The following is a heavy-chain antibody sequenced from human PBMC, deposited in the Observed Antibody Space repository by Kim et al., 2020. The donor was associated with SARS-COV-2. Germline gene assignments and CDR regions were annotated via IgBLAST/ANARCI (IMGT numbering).Heavy chain of an antibody. D-gene: IGHD3-9*01. CDR1: GFTFSSYE. V-gene: IGHV3-48*03. J-gene: IGHJ6*02. CDR3: ATLSPGTSILTGYYYYYYGMDV. Sequence: GGSLRLSCAASGFTFSSYEMNWVRQAPGKGLEWVSYISSSGSTRYYADSVKGRFTISRDNAKNSLYLQMNSLRAEDTAVYYCATLSPGTSILTGYYYYYYGMDVWGQGTTVTVSS. CDR2: ISSSGSTR.